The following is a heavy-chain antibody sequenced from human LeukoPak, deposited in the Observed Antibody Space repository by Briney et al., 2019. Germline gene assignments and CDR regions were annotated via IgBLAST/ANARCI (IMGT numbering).Heavy chain of an antibody. J-gene: IGHJ5*02. V-gene: IGHV1-8*01. CDR3: ARGRSGLAAAVAYVS. CDR1: GYTFTSSV. CDR2: INPKSGRT. D-gene: IGHD6-25*01. Sequence: ASVKLSCKASGYTFTSSVINWVRQATGQGLEWMGWINPKSGRTGYAKKFQARDSMTMNTSISTAYMEVSSLRFEDTAVYSCARGRSGLAAAVAYVSWGQGNLITVSS.